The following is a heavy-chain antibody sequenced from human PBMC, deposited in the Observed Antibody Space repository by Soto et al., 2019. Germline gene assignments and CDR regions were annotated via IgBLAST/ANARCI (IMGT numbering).Heavy chain of an antibody. CDR1: GVSIKSNY. CDR3: ARGDGYYDLWSGYFGP. CDR2: TYFTGTT. Sequence: SETLSLTCSVSGVSIKSNYWTWIRQFPGKGLEWIGYTYFTGTTNYNHSLKSRVSISLDTSKNQMSLTFTSMTAADTAVYYCARGDGYYDLWSGYFGPRGQGTQVTVSS. J-gene: IGHJ5*02. V-gene: IGHV4-59*13. D-gene: IGHD3-3*01.